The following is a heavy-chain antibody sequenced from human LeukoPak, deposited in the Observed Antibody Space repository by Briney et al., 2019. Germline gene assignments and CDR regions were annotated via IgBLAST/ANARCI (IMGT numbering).Heavy chain of an antibody. CDR2: ISSSSSTI. V-gene: IGHV3-48*01. D-gene: IGHD3-3*01. J-gene: IGHJ4*02. CDR3: ARGLSNDFWSGYYPLGIDY. Sequence: GGSLRLSCAASGFTFSSYSMNWVRQAPGKGLEWVSYISSSSSTIYYADSVKGRFTISRDNAKNSLYLQMNSLRGEDTAVYYCARGLSNDFWSGYYPLGIDYWGQGTLVTVSS. CDR1: GFTFSSYS.